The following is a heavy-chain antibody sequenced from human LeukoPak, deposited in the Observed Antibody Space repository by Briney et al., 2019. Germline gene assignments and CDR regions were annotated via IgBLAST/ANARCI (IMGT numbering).Heavy chain of an antibody. V-gene: IGHV3-21*01. CDR2: ISSSSSYI. Sequence: PGGSLRLSCAASGFTFNNYAMSWVRQAPGKGLEWVSSISSSSSYIYYADSVKGRFTISRDNAKNSLYLQMNSLRAEDTAVYYCASPQAAAGTRGFGYWGQGTLVTVSS. CDR1: GFTFNNYA. CDR3: ASPQAAAGTRGFGY. D-gene: IGHD6-13*01. J-gene: IGHJ4*02.